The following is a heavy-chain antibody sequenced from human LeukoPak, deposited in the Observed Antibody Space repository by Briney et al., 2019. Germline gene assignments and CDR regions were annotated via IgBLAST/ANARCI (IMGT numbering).Heavy chain of an antibody. J-gene: IGHJ4*02. Sequence: ASVKVSCKASGYTFTGYYMHWVRQAPAQGLEWMGWINPNSGGTNYAQKFQGRVTMTRDTSISTAYMELSRLRSDDTAVYYCARDLSGYDPFDYWGQGTLVTGSS. CDR3: ARDLSGYDPFDY. CDR2: INPNSGGT. D-gene: IGHD5-12*01. V-gene: IGHV1-2*02. CDR1: GYTFTGYY.